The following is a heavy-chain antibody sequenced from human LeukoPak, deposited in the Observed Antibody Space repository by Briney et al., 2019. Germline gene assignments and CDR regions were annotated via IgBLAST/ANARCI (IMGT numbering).Heavy chain of an antibody. CDR1: GFTFSSYA. J-gene: IGHJ4*02. D-gene: IGHD4-23*01. CDR3: AKSGNNRFDY. V-gene: IGHV3-23*01. Sequence: GGSLRLSCAASGFTFSSYAMSGVRQAPGKGLEWVSNISGSGVSGGNTYYADSVKGRFTISRDNSKNTLYLQMNSLRTEDTAVYYCAKSGNNRFDYWGQGTLVTVSS. CDR2: ISGSGVSGGNT.